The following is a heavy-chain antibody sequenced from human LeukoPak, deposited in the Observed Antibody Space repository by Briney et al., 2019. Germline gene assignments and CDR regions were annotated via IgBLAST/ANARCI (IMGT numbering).Heavy chain of an antibody. Sequence: GGSLRLSCAASGFTFSTYWMHWVRQAPGKGLVWVSLINSGGDDTRYADSVKGRFTISRDNAKNILYLQMNSLRAEDTAVYYCARRIGYSSGHSAVYYFDYWGQGTLVTVSS. CDR3: ARRIGYSSGHSAVYYFDY. CDR1: GFTFSTYW. V-gene: IGHV3-74*01. J-gene: IGHJ4*02. D-gene: IGHD6-19*01. CDR2: INSGGDDT.